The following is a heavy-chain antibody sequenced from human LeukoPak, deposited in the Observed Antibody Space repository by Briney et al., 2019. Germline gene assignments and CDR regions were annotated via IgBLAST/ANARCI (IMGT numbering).Heavy chain of an antibody. V-gene: IGHV1-69*04. J-gene: IGHJ6*02. CDR2: IIPILGMA. CDR1: GGTFSSYA. Sequence: SVKVSCKASGGTFSSYALSWVRQAPGQGLDCMGRIIPILGMANYAQKFQGRATITADKSTSTAYMEMSSLRSEDTAVYHCARNYDSSGYYYYYYGMDVWGQGTTVTVSS. D-gene: IGHD3-22*01. CDR3: ARNYDSSGYYYYYYGMDV.